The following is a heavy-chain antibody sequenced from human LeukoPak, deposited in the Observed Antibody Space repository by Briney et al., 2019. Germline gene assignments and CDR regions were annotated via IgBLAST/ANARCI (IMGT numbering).Heavy chain of an antibody. CDR3: AKVSGYSSGWYDSDYYYGMDV. V-gene: IGHV3-9*01. Sequence: GGSLRLSCAASGFTFDDYAMHWVRQAPGKGLEWVSGISWNSGSIGYADSVKGRFTISRDNAKNSLYLQMNSLRAEDTASYYCAKVSGYSSGWYDSDYYYGMDVWGQGTTVTVSS. CDR2: ISWNSGSI. CDR1: GFTFDDYA. D-gene: IGHD6-19*01. J-gene: IGHJ6*02.